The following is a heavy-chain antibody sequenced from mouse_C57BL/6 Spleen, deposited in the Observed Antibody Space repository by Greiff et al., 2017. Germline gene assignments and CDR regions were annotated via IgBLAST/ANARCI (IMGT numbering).Heavy chain of an antibody. CDR3: VRHGYYGNSYAMDD. CDR1: GFSFNTYA. V-gene: IGHV10-1*01. CDR2: IRSKSNNYAT. D-gene: IGHD2-1*01. Sequence: EVKLVESGGGLVQPKGSLKLSCAASGFSFNTYALNWVRQAPGKGLEWVARIRSKSNNYATYYADSVKDRFTISRDDSESMLYLQMNNLKTEDTAMYYCVRHGYYGNSYAMDDWGQGTSVTVAS. J-gene: IGHJ4*01.